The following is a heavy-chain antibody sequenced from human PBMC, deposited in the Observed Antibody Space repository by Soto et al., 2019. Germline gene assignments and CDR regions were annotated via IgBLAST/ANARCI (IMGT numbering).Heavy chain of an antibody. V-gene: IGHV3-74*01. CDR1: KFSFSGYW. D-gene: IGHD2-15*01. Sequence: EVQLVESGGGLVQPGGSLRLSCAASKFSFSGYWLHWVRQAPGKGLMWVSRVNPDGSTTTYADSVKGRFTISRDNARDTVFLQMNSRRAEDTAVYYWARVASGSDDWFDPWGQGTLVTVSS. CDR2: VNPDGSTT. J-gene: IGHJ5*02. CDR3: ARVASGSDDWFDP.